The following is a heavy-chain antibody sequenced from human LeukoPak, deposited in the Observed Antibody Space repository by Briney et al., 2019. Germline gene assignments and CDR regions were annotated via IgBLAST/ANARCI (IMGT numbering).Heavy chain of an antibody. CDR2: IYYSGST. Sequence: PSETLSLTCTVSGGSISSSSYYWGWIRQPPGKGLEWIGSIYYSGSTYYNPSLKSRVTISVDTSKNQFSLKLSSVTAADTAVYYCARWDDGSGSVSDWGQGTLVTVSS. D-gene: IGHD3-10*01. J-gene: IGHJ4*02. CDR1: GGSISSSSYY. V-gene: IGHV4-39*07. CDR3: ARWDDGSGSVSD.